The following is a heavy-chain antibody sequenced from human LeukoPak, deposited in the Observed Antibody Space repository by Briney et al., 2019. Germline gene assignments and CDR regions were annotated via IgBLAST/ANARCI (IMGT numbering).Heavy chain of an antibody. D-gene: IGHD2-15*01. CDR2: IWYDGSNK. V-gene: IGHV3-33*01. CDR3: ARDRYCSGGSCYYAFDI. Sequence: GGSLRLSCAASGFTFSSYGMHWVRQAPGEGLEWVAVIWYDGSNKYYADSVKGRFTISRDNSKNTLYLQMNSLRAEDTAVYYCARDRYCSGGSCYYAFDIWGQGTMVTVSS. J-gene: IGHJ3*02. CDR1: GFTFSSYG.